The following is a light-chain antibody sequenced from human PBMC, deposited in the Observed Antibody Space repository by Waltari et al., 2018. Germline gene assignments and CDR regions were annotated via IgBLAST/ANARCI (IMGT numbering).Light chain of an antibody. CDR2: DDR. V-gene: IGLV3-21*02. CDR1: NIASKS. J-gene: IGLJ3*02. Sequence: SYVLTQPPSVSVAPGQTARITCGGYNIASKSVHWYQERPGQAPVLVVYDDRDRPSGLPGRFSGSNSGNTATLTSSRVEAGDEADYYCQVWDSSSDHQVFGGGTKLTVL. CDR3: QVWDSSSDHQV.